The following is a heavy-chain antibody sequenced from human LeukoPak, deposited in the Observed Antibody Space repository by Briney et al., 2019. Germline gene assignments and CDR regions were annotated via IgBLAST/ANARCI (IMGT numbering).Heavy chain of an antibody. J-gene: IGHJ6*02. V-gene: IGHV3-66*01. CDR1: GFTLSSNY. Sequence: GGSLTLSCAASGFTLSSNYMSWVRQARGKALEGVSVIYSGGSTCYSHSVKGRLTISRDNSKNTLYLQMNSLRAEDTAVYYWARDSDCSSTSGFYYYGMDVWGQGTTVTVSS. CDR2: IYSGGST. D-gene: IGHD2-2*01. CDR3: ARDSDCSSTSGFYYYGMDV.